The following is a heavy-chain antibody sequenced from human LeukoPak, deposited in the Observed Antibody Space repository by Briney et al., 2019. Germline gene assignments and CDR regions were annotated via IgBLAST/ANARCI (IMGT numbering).Heavy chain of an antibody. CDR2: IYYSGST. CDR1: GGSISSYY. V-gene: IGHV4-39*01. CDR3: ARRVVVVVAATLVWYAFDI. Sequence: SETLSLTCTVSGGSISSYYWGWIRQPPGKGLEWIGSIYYSGSTYYNPSLKSRVTISVDTSKNQFSLKLSSVTAADTAVYYCARRVVVVVAATLVWYAFDIWGQGTMVTVSS. J-gene: IGHJ3*02. D-gene: IGHD2-15*01.